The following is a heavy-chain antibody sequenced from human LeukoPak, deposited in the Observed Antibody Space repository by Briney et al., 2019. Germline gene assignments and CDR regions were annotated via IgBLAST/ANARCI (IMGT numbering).Heavy chain of an antibody. CDR3: ARGGPGAEILGFFNHGTFFDY. J-gene: IGHJ4*02. CDR2: ISAYSGKP. CDR1: GYTFSIYG. Sequence: ATVKVSCKASGYTFSIYGITWVRQAPGQGLEWMGWISAYSGKPNYAQNLQGRVTMTTDTSTSTAYMELRSLRSDDTAVYYCARGGPGAEILGFFNHGTFFDYWGQGALVTVSS. D-gene: IGHD1-26*01. V-gene: IGHV1-18*01.